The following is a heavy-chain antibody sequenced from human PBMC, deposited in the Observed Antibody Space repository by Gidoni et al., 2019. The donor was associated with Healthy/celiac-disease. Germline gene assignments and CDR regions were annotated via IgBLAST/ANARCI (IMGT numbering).Heavy chain of an antibody. CDR1: GFTFSDHY. CDR3: ARDRSGSYWGEFDY. V-gene: IGHV3-72*01. J-gene: IGHJ4*02. Sequence: EVQLVESGGGLVQPGGSLRLSCAASGFTFSDHYMDWVRQAPGKGLEWVGRTRNKANSYTTEYAASVKGRFTISRDDSKNSLYLQMNSLKTEDTAVYYCARDRSGSYWGEFDYWGQGTLVTVSS. D-gene: IGHD1-26*01. CDR2: TRNKANSYTT.